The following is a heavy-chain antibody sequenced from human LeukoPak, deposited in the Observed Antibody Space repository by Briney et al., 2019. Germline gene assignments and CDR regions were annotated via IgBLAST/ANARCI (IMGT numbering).Heavy chain of an antibody. Sequence: GESLKISCKGSGYSFTSYWIGWVRQMPGKGLEWIGIIYPGDSDTRYSPSFQGQVTISADKSISTAYLQWSSLKASDTAMYYCARRRRITFGGVQDWFDPWGPGTLVTVSS. J-gene: IGHJ5*02. V-gene: IGHV5-51*01. D-gene: IGHD3-16*01. CDR1: GYSFTSYW. CDR3: ARRRRITFGGVQDWFDP. CDR2: IYPGDSDT.